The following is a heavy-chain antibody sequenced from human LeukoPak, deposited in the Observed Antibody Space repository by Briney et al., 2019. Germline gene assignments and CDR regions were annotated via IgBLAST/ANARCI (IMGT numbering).Heavy chain of an antibody. V-gene: IGHV6-1*01. CDR1: GDSVSSNSAA. Sequence: SQTLSLTCAISGDSVSSNSAAWNWIRQSPSRGLEWLGRTYYRSKWYNDYAVSVKSRITINPDTSKNQFSLQLDSVTPEDTAVYYCARDYYDSSGYFPDAFDVWGQGRMVTVSS. J-gene: IGHJ3*01. CDR3: ARDYYDSSGYFPDAFDV. D-gene: IGHD3-22*01. CDR2: TYYRSKWYN.